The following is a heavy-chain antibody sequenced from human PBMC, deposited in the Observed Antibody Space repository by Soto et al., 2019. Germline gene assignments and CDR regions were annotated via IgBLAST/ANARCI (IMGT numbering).Heavy chain of an antibody. CDR1: GGYISSSSYY. CDR3: ARRGYYAISAFDI. V-gene: IGHV4-39*01. Sequence: QLQLQESGPGLVKPSETLSLTCTVSGGYISSSSYYWDWIRQPPGKGLEWIGSIYYSGSTYYNPSLKSRVTISVDTSKNQFSLKLSSVTAADTAVYYCARRGYYAISAFDIWGQGTMVTVSS. J-gene: IGHJ3*02. CDR2: IYYSGST. D-gene: IGHD2-8*01.